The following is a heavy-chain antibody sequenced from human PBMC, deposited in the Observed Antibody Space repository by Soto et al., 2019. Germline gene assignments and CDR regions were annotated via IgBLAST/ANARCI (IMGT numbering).Heavy chain of an antibody. V-gene: IGHV3-53*01. Sequence: PGGSLRLSCAASGSTVSSNYMSWVRQAPGKGLEWVSVIYSGGSTYYADSVKGRFTISRDNSKNTLYLQMNSLRAEDTAVYYCARDSRGYSYGLFDYWGQGTLVTVSS. J-gene: IGHJ4*02. CDR3: ARDSRGYSYGLFDY. CDR2: IYSGGST. D-gene: IGHD5-18*01. CDR1: GSTVSSNY.